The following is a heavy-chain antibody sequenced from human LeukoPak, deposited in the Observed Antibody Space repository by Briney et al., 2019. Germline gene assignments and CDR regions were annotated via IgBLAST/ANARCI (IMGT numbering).Heavy chain of an antibody. CDR1: GFAFSTFA. V-gene: IGHV3-23*01. CDR3: ANGVGTNKGGYYFDY. CDR2: ISGSGGGT. J-gene: IGHJ4*02. D-gene: IGHD1-26*01. Sequence: GGSLRLSCAASGFAFSTFAMSWVRQAPGKGLDWVSSISGSGGGTYYADSVKGRFTISRDSSPRTLYLQMNSLRAEDTAVYYCANGVGTNKGGYYFDYWGQGTPVTVSS.